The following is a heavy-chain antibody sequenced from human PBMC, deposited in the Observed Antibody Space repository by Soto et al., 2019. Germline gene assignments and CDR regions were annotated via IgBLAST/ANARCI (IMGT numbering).Heavy chain of an antibody. CDR2: IYYNGNT. CDR1: GRSISNHY. J-gene: IGHJ4*02. Sequence: PETLSLTCTVSGRSISNHYWSWIRQPPGKGLEWIGYIYYNGNTNYNPPLKSRVTMSVDTSKNQISLKLSSVTAADTAVYYCTRANWYSEYWGQGTLVTVSS. CDR3: TRANWYSEY. D-gene: IGHD7-27*01. V-gene: IGHV4-59*11.